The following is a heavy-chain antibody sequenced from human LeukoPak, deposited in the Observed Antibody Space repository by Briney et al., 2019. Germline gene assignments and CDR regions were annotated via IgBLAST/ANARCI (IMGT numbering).Heavy chain of an antibody. Sequence: ASVKVSCKASGYTFTGYYMHWVRQAPGQGLEWMGWINSNSGGTNYAQKFQGRVTMTRDTSISTAYMELSRLRSDDTGVYYCARSHLFYIKSKHYYMDVWGKGTTVTVSS. V-gene: IGHV1-2*02. CDR1: GYTFTGYY. J-gene: IGHJ6*03. CDR2: INSNSGGT. CDR3: ARSHLFYIKSKHYYMDV. D-gene: IGHD1-14*01.